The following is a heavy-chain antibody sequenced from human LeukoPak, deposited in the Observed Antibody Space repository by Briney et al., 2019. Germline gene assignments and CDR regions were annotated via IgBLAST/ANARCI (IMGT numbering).Heavy chain of an antibody. J-gene: IGHJ4*02. Sequence: PSETLSLTCTVSGGSISSGDYYWSWIRQPPGKGLEWIGYIYYSGSTYYNPSLKSRVTISVDTSKNQFSLKLSSVTAADTAVYYCARLNSSGWCFYWGQGTLVTVSS. CDR3: ARLNSSGWCFY. CDR1: GGSISSGDYY. CDR2: IYYSGST. D-gene: IGHD6-19*01. V-gene: IGHV4-30-4*01.